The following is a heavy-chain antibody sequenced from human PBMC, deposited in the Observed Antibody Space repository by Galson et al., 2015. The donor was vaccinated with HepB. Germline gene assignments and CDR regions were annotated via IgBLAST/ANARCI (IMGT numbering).Heavy chain of an antibody. D-gene: IGHD2-15*01. Sequence: LRLSCAASGFTFSSYSMNWVRQAPGKGLEWVSSISSSSSYIYYADSVKGRFTISRDNAKNSLYLQMNSLRAEDTAVYYCARASPFSGYCSGGSCYSVDYFDYWGQGTLVTVSS. V-gene: IGHV3-21*01. J-gene: IGHJ4*02. CDR3: ARASPFSGYCSGGSCYSVDYFDY. CDR2: ISSSSSYI. CDR1: GFTFSSYS.